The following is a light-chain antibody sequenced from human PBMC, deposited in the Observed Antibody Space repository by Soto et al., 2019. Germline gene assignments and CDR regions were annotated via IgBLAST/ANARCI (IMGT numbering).Light chain of an antibody. J-gene: IGLJ7*01. Sequence: QSVLTQPPSASGTPGQRVTISCSGSSSNIGSNTVNWYQQLPGTAPKLLIYSNNQRPSGVPDRFSGSKSGTSASLPISGLQSEDEADYYCAAWDDSLNGSVFGGGTQLTVL. CDR1: SSNIGSNT. V-gene: IGLV1-44*01. CDR2: SNN. CDR3: AAWDDSLNGSV.